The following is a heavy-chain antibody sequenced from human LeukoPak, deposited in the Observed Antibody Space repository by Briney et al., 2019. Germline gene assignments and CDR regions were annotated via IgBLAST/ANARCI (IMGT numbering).Heavy chain of an antibody. J-gene: IGHJ4*02. D-gene: IGHD5-18*01. CDR2: IYYSGST. CDR1: GGSISSGGYY. Sequence: SQTLSLTCTVSGGSISSGGYYWSWIRQHPGKGLEWIGYIYYSGSTYYNPSLKSRVTISVDTSKNQFSLKLSSVTAADTAVYYCARGVDTAMDQDYWGQGILVTVSS. V-gene: IGHV4-31*03. CDR3: ARGVDTAMDQDY.